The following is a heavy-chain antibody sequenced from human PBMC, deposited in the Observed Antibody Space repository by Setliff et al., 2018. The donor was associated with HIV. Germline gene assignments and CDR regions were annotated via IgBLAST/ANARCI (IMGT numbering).Heavy chain of an antibody. V-gene: IGHV1-2*02. CDR3: ARSTTAD. Sequence: ASVKVSCKASGYTFTDYYIHWVRQAPGQGLEWVGWIYPNTGGTNYAQKFQGRVTMTRDTSISTAYMELSRLRSDDKAVYYCARSTTADWGQGTMVTVSS. CDR2: IYPNTGGT. D-gene: IGHD4-17*01. CDR1: GYTFTDYY. J-gene: IGHJ4*02.